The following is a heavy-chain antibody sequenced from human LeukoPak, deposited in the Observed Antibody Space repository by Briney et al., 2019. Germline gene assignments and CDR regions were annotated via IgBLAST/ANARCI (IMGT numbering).Heavy chain of an antibody. CDR2: ILSSGST. J-gene: IGHJ3*02. CDR3: ARSRDGYNLNAFNI. Sequence: SETLSLTCTVSGGSISNYYWSWIRQPPGKGLEWIGFILSSGSTYYNPSLKSRVTISADTSENQFSLKLSSVTAADTAVYYYARSRDGYNLNAFNIWGQGTMVTVSS. CDR1: GGSISNYY. D-gene: IGHD5-24*01. V-gene: IGHV4-59*12.